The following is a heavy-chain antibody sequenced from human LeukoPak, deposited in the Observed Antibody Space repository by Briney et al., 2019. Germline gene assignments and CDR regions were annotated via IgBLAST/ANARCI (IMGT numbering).Heavy chain of an antibody. CDR2: ISAYNGNT. CDR1: GHTFTSYG. CDR3: ARDLALSEEAGY. Sequence: GASVKVSCKASGHTFTSYGISWVRQAPGQGLEWMGWISAYNGNTNYAQKLQGRVTITTDTSTSTAYMELRSLRSDDTAVYYCARDLALSEEAGYWGQGALVTVSS. J-gene: IGHJ4*02. V-gene: IGHV1-18*01.